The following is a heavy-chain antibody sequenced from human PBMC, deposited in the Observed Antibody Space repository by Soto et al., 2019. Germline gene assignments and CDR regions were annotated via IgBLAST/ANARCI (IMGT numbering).Heavy chain of an antibody. J-gene: IGHJ4*02. V-gene: IGHV2-5*02. D-gene: IGHD2-8*02. CDR1: GFSLTSMALGMG. CDR3: LHWTTGTRGTKFFDY. CDR2: IYWDDDK. Sequence: SGPTLVNPTQTLTLTCTFSGFSLTSMALGMGVGWIRQPPGKALEWLALIYWDDDKRYNTSLKSRLTITTDTSQSQVVRTMTNMDAVDTATYVCLHWTTGTRGTKFFDYWGRGTLVTVSS.